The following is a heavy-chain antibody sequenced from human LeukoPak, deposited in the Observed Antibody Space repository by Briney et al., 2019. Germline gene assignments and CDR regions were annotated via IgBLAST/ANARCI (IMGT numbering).Heavy chain of an antibody. Sequence: VASVTVSCTASGYTFTGYYMHWVRQAPGQGLEWMGRINLNSGGTNYAQKFQGRVTMTRDTSISTAYMELSRLRSDDTAVYYCARAEGGIAAAGTRYWGQGTLVTVSS. CDR1: GYTFTGYY. J-gene: IGHJ4*02. CDR2: INLNSGGT. CDR3: ARAEGGIAAAGTRY. D-gene: IGHD6-13*01. V-gene: IGHV1-2*06.